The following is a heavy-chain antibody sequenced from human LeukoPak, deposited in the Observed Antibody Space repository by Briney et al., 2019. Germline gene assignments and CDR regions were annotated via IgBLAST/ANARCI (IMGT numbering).Heavy chain of an antibody. Sequence: GGSLRLSCAASGFTFSDYYMSWIRQAPGKGLEWVSYISSSGSTIYYADSVKGRFTISRDNSKNTLYLQMNSLRAEDTAVYYCAKDLGVVVVAATPHFDYWGQGTLVTVSS. CDR2: ISSSGSTI. V-gene: IGHV3-11*04. CDR3: AKDLGVVVVAATPHFDY. CDR1: GFTFSDYY. J-gene: IGHJ4*02. D-gene: IGHD2-15*01.